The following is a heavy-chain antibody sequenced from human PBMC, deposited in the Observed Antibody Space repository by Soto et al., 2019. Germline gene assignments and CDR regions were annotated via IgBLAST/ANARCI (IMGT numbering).Heavy chain of an antibody. J-gene: IGHJ4*02. CDR2: TIPMFDTS. Sequence: GASVKVSCKVSGGTFNFYAINWVRQAPGQGFGWMGGTIPMFDTSNYAQRFQGRVTITADASTNTAYLELRSLTSEDTATYYCARQASYSSSLPLDYWGQGTPVTVSS. CDR3: ARQASYSSSLPLDY. D-gene: IGHD6-13*01. CDR1: GGTFNFYA. V-gene: IGHV1-69*13.